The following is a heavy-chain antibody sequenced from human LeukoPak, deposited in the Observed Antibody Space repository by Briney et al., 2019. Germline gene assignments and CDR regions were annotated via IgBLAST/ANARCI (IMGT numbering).Heavy chain of an antibody. J-gene: IGHJ4*02. CDR2: ISSSSDYK. CDR1: GFSFSSYS. CDR3: ARDPWGALGY. D-gene: IGHD1-26*01. Sequence: GGSLRLSCAASGFSFSSYSMNWVRQAPGKELEWVSSISSSSDYKHYADSVKARFTISRDNAKNSLYLQMNSLRAEDTAVYYCARDPWGALGYWGLGTLVTVSS. V-gene: IGHV3-21*01.